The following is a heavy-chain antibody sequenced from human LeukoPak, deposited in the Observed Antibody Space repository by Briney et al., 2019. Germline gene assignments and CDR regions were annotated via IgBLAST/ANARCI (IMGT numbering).Heavy chain of an antibody. D-gene: IGHD3-22*01. J-gene: IGHJ4*02. CDR2: IKQDGSEK. Sequence: PGGSLRLSCAASGFTFSSYWMSWVRQAPGKALEWVANIKQDGSEKYYVDSVKGRFTISRDNAKNSLYLQMNSLRAEDTAVYYCARDSGDYYDSSGYYWNWGQGTLVTVSS. V-gene: IGHV3-7*01. CDR1: GFTFSSYW. CDR3: ARDSGDYYDSSGYYWN.